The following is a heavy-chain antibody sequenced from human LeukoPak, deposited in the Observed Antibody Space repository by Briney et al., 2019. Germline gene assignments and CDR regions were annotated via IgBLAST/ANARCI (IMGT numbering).Heavy chain of an antibody. D-gene: IGHD3-3*01. CDR1: GFIFTNYF. CDR3: ATDRGWRTSGYYLYYFEY. J-gene: IGHJ4*02. CDR2: IKHDGSEK. Sequence: GGSLRLSCAASGFIFTNYFMSWVRQAPGKGLEWVASIKHDGSEKYYVDSVRGRFTISRDNTMDSLYLQMSSLRAEDTAVYYCATDRGWRTSGYYLYYFEYWGQGTLVTYSS. V-gene: IGHV3-7*01.